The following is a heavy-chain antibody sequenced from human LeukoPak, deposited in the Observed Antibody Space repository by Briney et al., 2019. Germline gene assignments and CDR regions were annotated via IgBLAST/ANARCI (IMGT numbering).Heavy chain of an antibody. V-gene: IGHV3-23*01. Sequence: GRSLRLSCAASGFTFSSYGMHWVRQAPGSGLEWVSTISGSDGSTYYADSVKGRFTISRDNSKNTLYLQMNSLRAEDTAVYYCTKEVVEAAQGYFSSAMDVWGQGTTVTVSS. CDR1: GFTFSSYG. J-gene: IGHJ6*02. D-gene: IGHD2-2*01. CDR3: TKEVVEAAQGYFSSAMDV. CDR2: ISGSDGST.